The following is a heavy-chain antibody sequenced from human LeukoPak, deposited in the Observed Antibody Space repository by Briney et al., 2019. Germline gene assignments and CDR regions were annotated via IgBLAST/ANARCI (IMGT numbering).Heavy chain of an antibody. CDR1: GYTFTSYG. CDR3: ARSGGDYGDYPDISYYYYYYMDV. J-gene: IGHJ6*03. CDR2: ISAYNGNT. D-gene: IGHD4-17*01. V-gene: IGHV1-18*01. Sequence: ASVKVSCKASGYTFTSYGISWVRQAPGQGLEWMGWISAYNGNTNYAQKLQGRVTMTTDTATSTAYMELRSLRSDDTAVYYCARSGGDYGDYPDISYYYYYYMDVWGKGTTVTVSS.